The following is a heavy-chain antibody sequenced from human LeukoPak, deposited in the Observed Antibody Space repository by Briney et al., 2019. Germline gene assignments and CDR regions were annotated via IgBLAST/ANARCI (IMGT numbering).Heavy chain of an antibody. CDR3: ARDPRAGSWYYFDY. D-gene: IGHD6-13*01. CDR2: ISSGSVTI. J-gene: IGHJ4*02. Sequence: PGGSLRLSCAASGFTFSSYIMNWVRQAPGKGLEWVSYISSGSVTIYYADSVKGRFTISRDNAKNSLYLQMNSLRDEDTAVYYCARDPRAGSWYYFDYWGQRTLVTVSS. V-gene: IGHV3-48*02. CDR1: GFTFSSYI.